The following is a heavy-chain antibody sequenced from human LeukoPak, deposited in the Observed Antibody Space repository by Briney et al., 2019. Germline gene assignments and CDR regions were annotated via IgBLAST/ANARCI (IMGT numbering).Heavy chain of an antibody. CDR1: GYIFTSYG. D-gene: IGHD6-13*01. CDR3: ARPRRVAAGPRYYYYYGMDV. CDR2: ISGYNGNT. Sequence: ASVKVSCKASGYIFTSYGISWVRQAPGQGLEWMGWISGYNGNTKYAQKFQGRVAMTTDTSTRTAYMELRSLRSDDTAVYYCARPRRVAAGPRYYYYYGMDVWGQGTTVTVPS. J-gene: IGHJ6*02. V-gene: IGHV1-18*01.